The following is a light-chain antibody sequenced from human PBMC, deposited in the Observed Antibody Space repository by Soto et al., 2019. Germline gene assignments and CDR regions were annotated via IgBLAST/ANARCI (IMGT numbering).Light chain of an antibody. CDR2: DLS. V-gene: IGLV2-14*01. J-gene: IGLJ1*01. CDR3: SSYTSSSTYV. CDR1: SSDVGAYNY. Sequence: QSVRTQPASVSGSLGQSITISCSGTSSDVGAYNYVSWYQQYPGKAPKLMIYDLSNRPSGVSNRFSGSKSGNTASLTISGLQAEDEADYYCSSYTSSSTYVFGTGTKVTVL.